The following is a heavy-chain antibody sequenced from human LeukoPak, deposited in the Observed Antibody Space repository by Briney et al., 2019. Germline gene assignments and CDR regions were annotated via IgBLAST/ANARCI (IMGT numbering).Heavy chain of an antibody. J-gene: IGHJ4*02. CDR2: INHSGST. Sequence: SETPSLTCAVYGGSFSGYYWSWIRQPPGKGLEWIGEINHSGSTNYNPSLKSRVTISVDTSKNQFSLKLSSVTAADTAVYYCARGRRSNIVVVPAAISYWGQGTLVTVSS. CDR3: ARGRRSNIVVVPAAISY. CDR1: GGSFSGYY. V-gene: IGHV4-34*01. D-gene: IGHD2-2*01.